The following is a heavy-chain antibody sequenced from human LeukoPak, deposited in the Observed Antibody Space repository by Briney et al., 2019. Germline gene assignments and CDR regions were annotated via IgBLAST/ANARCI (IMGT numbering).Heavy chain of an antibody. D-gene: IGHD5-12*01. V-gene: IGHV4-59*08. CDR1: GGSIGSYY. CDR3: ARHGGGYDPYYFDY. CDR2: IYYSGST. J-gene: IGHJ4*02. Sequence: SETLSLTCTVSGGSIGSYYWSWIRQPPGKGLEWIGYIYYSGSTNYNPSLKSRVTISVDTSKNQFSLKLSSVTAADTAVYYCARHGGGYDPYYFDYWGQGTLVTVSS.